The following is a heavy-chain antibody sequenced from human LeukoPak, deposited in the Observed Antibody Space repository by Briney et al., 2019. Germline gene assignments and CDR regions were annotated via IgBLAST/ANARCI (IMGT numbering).Heavy chain of an antibody. CDR3: ARQMTPHGNFDY. CDR1: GFTFSSYA. Sequence: GGSLRLSCAASGFTFSSYAMSWVRQAPGKGLEWVSTISGSGDNTFYPGSVKGRFTISRENAKNSLYLQMNSLRAEDTAVYYCARQMTPHGNFDYWGQGTLVTVSS. D-gene: IGHD1-26*01. V-gene: IGHV3-23*01. CDR2: ISGSGDNT. J-gene: IGHJ4*02.